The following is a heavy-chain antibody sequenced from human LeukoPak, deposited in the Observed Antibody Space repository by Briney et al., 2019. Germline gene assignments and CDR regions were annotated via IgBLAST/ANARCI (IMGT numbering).Heavy chain of an antibody. V-gene: IGHV1-69*13. J-gene: IGHJ6*02. CDR1: GGTFSSYA. Sequence: SVKVSCKASGGTFSSYAISWVRQAPGQGLEWMGGIFPIFGTANYAQKFQGRVTITAGESTSTAYMELSSLRSEDTAVYYCASRLPAPHCSGGSCYFQDYYYYGMDVWGQGTTVTVSS. D-gene: IGHD2-15*01. CDR3: ASRLPAPHCSGGSCYFQDYYYYGMDV. CDR2: IFPIFGTA.